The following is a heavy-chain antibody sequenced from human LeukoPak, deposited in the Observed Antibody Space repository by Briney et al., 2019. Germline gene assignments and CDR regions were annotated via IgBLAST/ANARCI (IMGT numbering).Heavy chain of an antibody. CDR3: ATTRGYSYGFFYFDQ. V-gene: IGHV4-59*01. CDR2: IYYTENA. CDR1: GGSITSSY. D-gene: IGHD5-18*01. Sequence: SETLSLTCSVSGGSITSSYWSWLRQAPGKGLEWLGYIYYTENAKYNPSLKSRVTMSLDTSKNQLSLKLTSVTAADTAVYHCATTRGYSYGFFYFDQWGQGTLVTVSS. J-gene: IGHJ4*02.